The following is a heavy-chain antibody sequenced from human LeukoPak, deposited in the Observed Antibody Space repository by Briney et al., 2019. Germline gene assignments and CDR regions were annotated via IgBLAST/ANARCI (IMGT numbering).Heavy chain of an antibody. V-gene: IGHV4-30-2*01. Sequence: PSETLSLTCAVSGGSISSGGYSWSWIRQPPGKGLEWIGYIYHGGSTYYNPSLKSRVTISVDRSKNQFSLKLSSVTAADTAVYYCARVLYGDYANWFDPWGQGTLVTVSS. D-gene: IGHD4-17*01. CDR2: IYHGGST. J-gene: IGHJ5*02. CDR1: GGSISSGGYS. CDR3: ARVLYGDYANWFDP.